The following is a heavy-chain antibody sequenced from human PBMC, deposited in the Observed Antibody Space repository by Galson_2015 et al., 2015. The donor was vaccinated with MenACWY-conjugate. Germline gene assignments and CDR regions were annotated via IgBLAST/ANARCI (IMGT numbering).Heavy chain of an antibody. Sequence: SVKVSCKASGYTFNTYYMHWVRQAPGQGLEWVGIINPYGGSTTYAQKFQGRVTMTRDTSTSTVYMQLSSLRSEDTAVYYCARGRGGYYYGMDVWGQGTPVPVSS. CDR2: INPYGGST. CDR1: GYTFNTYY. V-gene: IGHV1-46*02. D-gene: IGHD3-16*01. J-gene: IGHJ6*02. CDR3: ARGRGGYYYGMDV.